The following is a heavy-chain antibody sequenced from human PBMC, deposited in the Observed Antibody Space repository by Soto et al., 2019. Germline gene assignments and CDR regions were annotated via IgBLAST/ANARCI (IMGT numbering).Heavy chain of an antibody. CDR3: ARENVLSYVDTAMVDYFDY. D-gene: IGHD5-18*01. Sequence: QVQLVQSGAEVKKPGASVTVSCKAYGYTFNTYSISWVRQAPGQGLEWMGWISGYNGDTHYAQKFQGRVTMTTDTSTSTAYMELRSLRSDDTAMYYCARENVLSYVDTAMVDYFDYWGQGTLVTVSS. CDR2: ISGYNGDT. J-gene: IGHJ4*02. CDR1: GYTFNTYS. V-gene: IGHV1-18*01.